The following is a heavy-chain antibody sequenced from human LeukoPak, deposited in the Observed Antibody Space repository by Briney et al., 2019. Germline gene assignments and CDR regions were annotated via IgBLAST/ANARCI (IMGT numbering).Heavy chain of an antibody. J-gene: IGHJ4*02. D-gene: IGHD3-22*01. CDR2: IVVGSGNT. Sequence: SVKVSCTTSGFTFISSAVQWVRQARGQRLEWIGWIVVGSGNTNYAQRFQERVTITRDMSTSTAYMELSSLRSEDTAVYYCAADPSYSSGYRYYFDYWGQGTLVTVSS. CDR3: AADPSYSSGYRYYFDY. V-gene: IGHV1-58*01. CDR1: GFTFISSA.